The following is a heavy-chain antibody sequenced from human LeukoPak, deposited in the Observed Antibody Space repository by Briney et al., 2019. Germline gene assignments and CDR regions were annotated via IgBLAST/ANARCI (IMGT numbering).Heavy chain of an antibody. CDR1: GFTFSSYW. CDR3: ARATSYYDSSGYYYGSPLGDYYYGMDV. J-gene: IGHJ6*02. V-gene: IGHV3-7*01. D-gene: IGHD3-22*01. CDR2: IKQDGSEK. Sequence: GGSLRLSCAASGFTFSSYWMSWVRQAPGKGLEWVANIKQDGSEKYYVDSVKGRFTISRDNAKNSLYLQMNSLRAEDTAVYYCARATSYYDSSGYYYGSPLGDYYYGMDVWGQGTTVTVS.